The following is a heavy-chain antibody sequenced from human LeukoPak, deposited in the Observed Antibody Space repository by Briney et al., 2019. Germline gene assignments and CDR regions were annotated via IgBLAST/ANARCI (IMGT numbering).Heavy chain of an antibody. J-gene: IGHJ3*01. CDR3: ARSSYSSSSSV. V-gene: IGHV3-30*03. CDR2: ISHDGSNI. D-gene: IGHD6-6*01. Sequence: GGSLRLSCAASGFAFSYYGMHWVRHAPGKGLEWVAVISHDGSNIHYGDSVKGRFTISRDNSKNTVYLQMNSLRAEDTAIYYCARSSYSSSSSVWGQGTMVTVSS. CDR1: GFAFSYYG.